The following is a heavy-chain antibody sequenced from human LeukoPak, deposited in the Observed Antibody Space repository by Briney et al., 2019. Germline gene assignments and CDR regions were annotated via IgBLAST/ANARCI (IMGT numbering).Heavy chain of an antibody. CDR2: ISSSGSYI. D-gene: IGHD3-10*01. J-gene: IGHJ5*02. V-gene: IGHV3-21*01. CDR1: GFTFSSYS. CDR3: ALSGSYNWFDP. Sequence: GGSLRLSCAASGFTFSSYSMNWVRQAPGEGLEWVSSISSSGSYIYYADSVKGRFTISRDNAKNSLYLQMNSLRAEDTAVYYCALSGSYNWFDPWGQGTLVTVSS.